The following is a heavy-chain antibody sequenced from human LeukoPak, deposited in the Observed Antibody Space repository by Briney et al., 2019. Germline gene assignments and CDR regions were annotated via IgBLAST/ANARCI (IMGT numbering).Heavy chain of an antibody. CDR2: IYTSGST. Sequence: SETLSLTCTVSGGSISSYYWSWIRQPAGEGLEWIGRIYTSGSTNYNPSLKSRVTMSVDTSKNQFSLKLSSVTAADTAVYYCARSYSSGWYGDYFDYWGQGTLVTVSS. V-gene: IGHV4-4*07. CDR1: GGSISSYY. D-gene: IGHD6-19*01. J-gene: IGHJ4*02. CDR3: ARSYSSGWYGDYFDY.